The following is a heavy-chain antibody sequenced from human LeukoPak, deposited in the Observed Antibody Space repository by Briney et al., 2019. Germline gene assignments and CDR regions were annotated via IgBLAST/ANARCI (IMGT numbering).Heavy chain of an antibody. V-gene: IGHV4-59*01. Sequence: SETLSLTCTVSGGSISSYYWSWIRQPPGKGLELIGYIYYSGSTNYNPSLKSRVTISVDTSKNQFSLKLSSVTAADTAVYYCARGGNDFWSGYYKIDYWGQGTLVTVSS. CDR1: GGSISSYY. CDR2: IYYSGST. D-gene: IGHD3-3*01. J-gene: IGHJ4*02. CDR3: ARGGNDFWSGYYKIDY.